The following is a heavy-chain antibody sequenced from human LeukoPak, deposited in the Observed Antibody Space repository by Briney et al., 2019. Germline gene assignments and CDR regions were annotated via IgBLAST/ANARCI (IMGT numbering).Heavy chain of an antibody. Sequence: ASVKVSFKASGYTFTSYYIHWVRQAPGQGLEWMGIINPSGGSTTYAQKFQGRVAMTRDTSTSRVYMEVSSLRSEDTAVYYCARTYSSSDEFDYWGQGTLVTVSS. CDR3: ARTYSSSDEFDY. D-gene: IGHD6-13*01. CDR1: GYTFTSYY. J-gene: IGHJ4*02. V-gene: IGHV1-46*01. CDR2: INPSGGST.